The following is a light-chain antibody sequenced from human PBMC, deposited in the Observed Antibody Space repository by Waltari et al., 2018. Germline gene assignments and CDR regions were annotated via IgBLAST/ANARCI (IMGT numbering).Light chain of an antibody. Sequence: QSALTQPASASGSPGQSITTSCTGTRSDAGGYNYVSWYQQPPGKSPKLMIYYVHQRPSGISNRFSGSKSGNTASLTISGLQAEDEADYFCSSYTSSSTLVFGGGPKLTVL. CDR1: RSDAGGYNY. J-gene: IGLJ2*01. CDR3: SSYTSSSTLV. CDR2: YVH. V-gene: IGLV2-14*03.